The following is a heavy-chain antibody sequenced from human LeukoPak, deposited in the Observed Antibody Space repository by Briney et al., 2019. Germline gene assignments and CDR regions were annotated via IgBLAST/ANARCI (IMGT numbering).Heavy chain of an antibody. Sequence: GGSLRLSCEASRFTFSSYSMDWVRQAPGKGLEWVSDITGSGSTFYYADSVRGRFTISRDNAKNSLYLQMNSLRAEDTAVYYCARLQTGSSYGQYWYFDLWGRGTLVTVSS. CDR1: RFTFSSYS. CDR3: ARLQTGSSYGQYWYFDL. J-gene: IGHJ2*01. CDR2: ITGSGSTF. V-gene: IGHV3-48*01. D-gene: IGHD1-26*01.